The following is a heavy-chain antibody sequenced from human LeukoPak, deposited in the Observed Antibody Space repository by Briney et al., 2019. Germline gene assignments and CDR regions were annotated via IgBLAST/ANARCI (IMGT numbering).Heavy chain of an antibody. J-gene: IGHJ4*02. CDR1: GFTFTNYW. D-gene: IGHD5-18*01. CDR2: IHPDGSIT. V-gene: IGHV3-74*03. Sequence: GGSLRLSCVGSGFTFTNYWMHWVRQAPGTGLVWVSRIHPDGSITTYADSVKGRFTISRDNAKNTLYLQMNSLRAEDTAVYYCARGANTAMITPSFDYWGQGTLVTVSS. CDR3: ARGANTAMITPSFDY.